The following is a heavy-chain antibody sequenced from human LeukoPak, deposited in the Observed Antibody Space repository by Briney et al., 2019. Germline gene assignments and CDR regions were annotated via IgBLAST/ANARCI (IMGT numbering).Heavy chain of an antibody. CDR2: ISSSGSTI. CDR1: GFTFSDYY. J-gene: IGHJ4*02. Sequence: GGSLRLSCAASGFTFSDYYMSWIRQAPGKGLEWVSCISSSGSTIYYADSVKGRFTISRDNAKNSLYLQMNSLKTEDTAVYYCTTGLVYYDSSGFDYWGQGTLVTVSS. V-gene: IGHV3-11*01. D-gene: IGHD3-22*01. CDR3: TTGLVYYDSSGFDY.